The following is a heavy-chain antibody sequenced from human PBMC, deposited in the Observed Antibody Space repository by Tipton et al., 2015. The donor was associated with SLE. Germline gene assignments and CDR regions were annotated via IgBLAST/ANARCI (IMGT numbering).Heavy chain of an antibody. V-gene: IGHV4-59*08. CDR2: IDQIGRP. D-gene: IGHD3-3*01. CDR1: GGSISGNY. CDR3: ARHAYDFWRGFYHHVFDV. Sequence: TLSLTCIVSGGSISGNYWSWIRQPPGKRLEWIGYIDQIGRPNYNPSLQSRVTISVGKSTTQFSLKLTSVTAADSAIYYCARHAYDFWRGFYHHVFDVGGQGTIITVSS. J-gene: IGHJ3*01.